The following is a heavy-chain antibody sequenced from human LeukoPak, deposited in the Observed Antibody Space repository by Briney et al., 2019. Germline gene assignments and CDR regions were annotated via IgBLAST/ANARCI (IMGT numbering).Heavy chain of an antibody. CDR2: IYTSGST. D-gene: IGHD6-13*01. CDR3: AREPKYSSSWYSPHWFDP. V-gene: IGHV4-4*07. CDR1: GGSISSYY. Sequence: PSETLSLTCTVSGGSISSYYWSWIRQPAGKGLEWIGRIYTSGSTNYNPSLKSRDTMSVDTSKNQFSLKLSSVTAADTAVYYCAREPKYSSSWYSPHWFDPWGQGTLVTVSS. J-gene: IGHJ5*02.